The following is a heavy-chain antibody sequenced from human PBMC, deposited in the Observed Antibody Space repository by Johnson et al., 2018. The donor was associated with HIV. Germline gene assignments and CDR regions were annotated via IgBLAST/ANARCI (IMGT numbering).Heavy chain of an antibody. CDR3: AKDRTNWGYDAFEI. Sequence: VQLVESGGGLVQPGGSLRLSCAASGFTFSSYWMSWVRQAPGKGLEWVANMKQDGSEKYYADSVKGRFTIFRDNSENTLFLQMNRLRAEDTAVYYCAKDRTNWGYDAFEIWGQGTMVTVSS. CDR1: GFTFSSYW. J-gene: IGHJ3*02. CDR2: MKQDGSEK. V-gene: IGHV3-7*01. D-gene: IGHD3-16*01.